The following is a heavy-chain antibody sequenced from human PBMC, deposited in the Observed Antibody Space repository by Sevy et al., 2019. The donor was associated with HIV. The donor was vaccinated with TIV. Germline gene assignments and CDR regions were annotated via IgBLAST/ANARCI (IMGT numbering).Heavy chain of an antibody. J-gene: IGHJ4*02. V-gene: IGHV4-39*01. CDR1: GDSITRSNYY. CDR2: IYYSGRT. CDR3: ARYPADQYDRTGYNTRGGYFDS. D-gene: IGHD3-22*01. Sequence: SETLSLTCTVSGDSITRSNYYWAWIRQPPGRGLEWIGSIYYSGRTYYNPSLKSRVTFSVDTSRNRFSLRLSSVTDADTALYYCARYPADQYDRTGYNTRGGYFDSWGQGTLVTVSS.